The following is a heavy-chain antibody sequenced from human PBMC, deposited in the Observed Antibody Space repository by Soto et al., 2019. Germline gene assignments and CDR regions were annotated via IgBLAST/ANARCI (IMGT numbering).Heavy chain of an antibody. V-gene: IGHV1-69*13. CDR3: ATSEGRDGYSFDY. CDR1: GVTFNRQY. D-gene: IGHD5-12*01. Sequence: GASVNVSSKSSGVTFNRQYIRWVRQAPGQGLECMGGIIPMFGTPHYAEKFQERVTITADESTGTAYLELSSLTSEDTAVYYCATSEGRDGYSFDYWGPGTLVTVSS. J-gene: IGHJ4*02. CDR2: IIPMFGTP.